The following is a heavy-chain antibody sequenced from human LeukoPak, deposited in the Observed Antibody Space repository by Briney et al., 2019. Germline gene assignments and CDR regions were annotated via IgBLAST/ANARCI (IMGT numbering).Heavy chain of an antibody. J-gene: IGHJ5*02. D-gene: IGHD3-22*01. V-gene: IGHV4-4*02. CDR2: IYHSGST. CDR1: GGSISSSNW. CDR3: ARGRYVTMIVVVTLYNWFDP. Sequence: SGTLSLTCAVSGGSISSSNWWSWVRQPPGKGLEWIGEIYHSGSTNYNPSLKSRVTISVDTSKNQFSLKLSSVAAADTAVYYCARGRYVTMIVVVTLYNWFDPWGQGTLVTVSS.